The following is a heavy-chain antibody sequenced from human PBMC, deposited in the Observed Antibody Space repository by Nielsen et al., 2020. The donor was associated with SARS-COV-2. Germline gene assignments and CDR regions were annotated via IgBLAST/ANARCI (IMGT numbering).Heavy chain of an antibody. V-gene: IGHV3-11*05. J-gene: IGHJ5*02. CDR2: SSPSSSFT. Sequence: GESQKISCAASGFTFSDYYRGWIRQAPGKGLEWISFSSPSSSFTNDADSVKGRFTISRDNANSSLYLQMNSLRADDTAVYYCARGGRIVVYNWFDRWGQGTLVTVSS. D-gene: IGHD2-15*01. CDR3: ARGGRIVVYNWFDR. CDR1: GFTFSDYY.